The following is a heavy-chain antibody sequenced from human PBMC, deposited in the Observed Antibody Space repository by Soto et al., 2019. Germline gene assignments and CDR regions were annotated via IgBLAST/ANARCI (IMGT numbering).Heavy chain of an antibody. D-gene: IGHD6-19*01. CDR1: GGSVSSGSYY. J-gene: IGHJ4*02. CDR2: IYYSGST. V-gene: IGHV4-61*01. Sequence: XGTLTLTGTVSGGSVSSGSYYWSWIRQPPGKGLEWIGYIYYSGSTNYNPSLKSRVTISVDTSKNQFSLKLSSVTAADTAVYYCARGQWLVRENYFDYWGQGTLVTVSS. CDR3: ARGQWLVRENYFDY.